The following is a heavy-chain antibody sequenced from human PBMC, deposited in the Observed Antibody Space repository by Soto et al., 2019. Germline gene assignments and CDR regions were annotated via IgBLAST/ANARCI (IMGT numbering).Heavy chain of an antibody. CDR3: AREDSIIIPAVSDF. Sequence: GGSLMLSCTVSGFSFNNYASNWVRQARGKGLEWVSSISKSDYTYYSDSVKGRFTISRDNAKNSVSLQMNTLRVEDTAVYYCAREDSIIIPAVSDFWGQGTLVTVSS. D-gene: IGHD2-2*01. V-gene: IGHV3-21*01. CDR2: ISKSDYT. CDR1: GFSFNNYA. J-gene: IGHJ4*02.